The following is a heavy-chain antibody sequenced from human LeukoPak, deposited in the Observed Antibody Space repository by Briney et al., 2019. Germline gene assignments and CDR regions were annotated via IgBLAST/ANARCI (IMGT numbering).Heavy chain of an antibody. J-gene: IGHJ3*02. CDR3: AKDLGRITMIVVVLDAFDI. D-gene: IGHD3-22*01. CDR1: GFTFSSSA. CDR2: ISNNGGYT. Sequence: GGSLRLSCAASGFTFSSSAMSWVRQAPGKGLEWVSAISNNGGYTYYADSVQGRFTISRDNSKNTLYLQMNSLRAEDTAVYYCAKDLGRITMIVVVLDAFDIWGQGTMVTVSS. V-gene: IGHV3-23*01.